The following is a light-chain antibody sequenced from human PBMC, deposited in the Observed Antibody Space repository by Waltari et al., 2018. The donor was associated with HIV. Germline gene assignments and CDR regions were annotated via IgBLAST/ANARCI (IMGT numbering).Light chain of an antibody. CDR1: QSVLYSSNNKNY. J-gene: IGKJ1*01. V-gene: IGKV4-1*01. Sequence: IVMTQSPDSLAVSLGERATINCKSSQSVLYSSNNKNYLVWYQQKPGQPPKLLIYWASTRESGVPDRFSGGGSGTDFTLTITSLQAEDVAVYYCQQYYNTPWTFGQGTKVEIK. CDR3: QQYYNTPWT. CDR2: WAS.